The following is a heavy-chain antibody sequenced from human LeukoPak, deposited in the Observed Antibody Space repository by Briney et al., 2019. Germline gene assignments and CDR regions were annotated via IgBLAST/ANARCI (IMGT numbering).Heavy chain of an antibody. CDR3: ARGKGRDGYNFGY. J-gene: IGHJ4*02. D-gene: IGHD5-24*01. CDR2: IYYSGST. CDR1: GGSISSSSYY. Sequence: NPSETLSLTCTVSGGSISSSSYYWGWIRQPPGEGLEWIGSIYYSGSTYYNPSLKSRVTISVDTSKNQFSLKLSSVTAADTAVYYCARGKGRDGYNFGYWGQGTLVTVSS. V-gene: IGHV4-39*01.